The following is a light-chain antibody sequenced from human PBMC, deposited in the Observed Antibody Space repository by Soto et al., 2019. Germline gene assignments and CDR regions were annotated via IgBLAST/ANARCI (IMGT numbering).Light chain of an antibody. CDR3: QQRNDWRRGT. V-gene: IGKV3D-20*02. Sequence: ENELTQSPAILSLTPVERAHLSCRACQSISSSFLAWYQQKPGQAPRLLIYGASSRATGIPARFSGSGSGTDFTLTISRLEPEDFAVYYCQQRNDWRRGTFGQGTRLEI. CDR2: GAS. J-gene: IGKJ5*01. CDR1: QSISSSF.